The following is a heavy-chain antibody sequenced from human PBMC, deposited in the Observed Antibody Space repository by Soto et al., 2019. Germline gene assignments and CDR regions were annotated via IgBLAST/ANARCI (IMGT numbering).Heavy chain of an antibody. J-gene: IGHJ5*02. V-gene: IGHV1-46*01. Sequence: ASVKVSCKASGFSFSDYFMHWVRQAPGQGLEWMGIINPSGDSRNYAQKFQGRVTITADESTSTAYMELSSLRSEDTAVYYCARSFVDTAMVTRRYNWFDPWGQGTLVTVSS. D-gene: IGHD5-18*01. CDR1: GFSFSDYF. CDR2: INPSGDSR. CDR3: ARSFVDTAMVTRRYNWFDP.